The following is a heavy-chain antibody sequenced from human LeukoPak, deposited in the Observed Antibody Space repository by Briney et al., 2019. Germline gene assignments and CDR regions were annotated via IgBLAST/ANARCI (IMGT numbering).Heavy chain of an antibody. D-gene: IGHD6-6*01. CDR1: GGSISSGNYY. J-gene: IGHJ4*02. Sequence: SETLSLTCTVSGGSISSGNYYWGWIRQPPGKGLEWIGSIYYSGTTYYNPSLKSRVTISIDTSKNQFSLKLTSVTAADTAVYYCAREYSGSKVDYWGQGTLVTVSS. CDR3: AREYSGSKVDY. V-gene: IGHV4-39*07. CDR2: IYYSGTT.